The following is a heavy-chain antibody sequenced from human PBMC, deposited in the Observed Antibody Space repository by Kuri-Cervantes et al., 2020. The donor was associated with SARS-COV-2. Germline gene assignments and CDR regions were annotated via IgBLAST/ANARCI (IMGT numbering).Heavy chain of an antibody. CDR2: IYYSGST. V-gene: IGHV4-59*12. D-gene: IGHD6-25*01. CDR3: ARISAINNAFDI. Sequence: SETLSLTCTVSGGSISSYYWSWIRQPPGKGLEWIGYIYYSGSTNYNPSLKSRVTISVDMSDNQFSLKVTSVTAADTAVYYCARISAINNAFDIWSQGTLVTVSS. CDR1: GGSISSYY. J-gene: IGHJ3*02.